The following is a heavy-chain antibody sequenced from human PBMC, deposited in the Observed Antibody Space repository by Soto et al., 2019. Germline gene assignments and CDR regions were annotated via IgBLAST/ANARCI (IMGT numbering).Heavy chain of an antibody. CDR3: ARSIAAAGVDYYYGMDV. D-gene: IGHD6-13*01. V-gene: IGHV4-31*03. CDR2: IYYSGST. CDR1: GGSISSGGYY. J-gene: IGHJ6*02. Sequence: SETLSLTCTVSGGSISSGGYYWSWIRQHPGKGLEWIGYIYYSGSTYYNPSLKSRVTISVDTSKNQFSLKLSSVTAADTAVYYCARSIAAAGVDYYYGMDVWGQGTTVTVSS.